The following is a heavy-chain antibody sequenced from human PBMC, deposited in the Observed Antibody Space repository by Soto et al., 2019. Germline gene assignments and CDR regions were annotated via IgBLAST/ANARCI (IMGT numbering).Heavy chain of an antibody. Sequence: GGSLRLSCAASGFTFSSYSMNWVRQAPGKGLEWVSSISSSSYIYYADSVKGRFTISRDNAKNSLYLQMNSLRAEDTAVYYCARDPVWYSGYDPEVPIDYWGQGTLVTVSS. J-gene: IGHJ4*02. D-gene: IGHD5-12*01. CDR1: GFTFSSYS. CDR2: ISSSSYI. V-gene: IGHV3-21*01. CDR3: ARDPVWYSGYDPEVPIDY.